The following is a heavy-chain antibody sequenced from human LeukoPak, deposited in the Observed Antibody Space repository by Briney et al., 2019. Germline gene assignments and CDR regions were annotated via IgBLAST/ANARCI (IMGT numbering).Heavy chain of an antibody. CDR2: IIPIFGTA. V-gene: IGHV1-69*05. J-gene: IGHJ3*02. D-gene: IGHD4-23*01. CDR1: RGTFSSYS. CDR3: ARASLHYGGNSWGAFDI. Sequence: SSVKVSCKASRGTFSSYSISWVRQAPGQGLDWVGRIIPIFGTANYAQKLQGRVTITTDESTSTVYMDVSSLPSEDTAVYYCARASLHYGGNSWGAFDIWGQGTMVTVSS.